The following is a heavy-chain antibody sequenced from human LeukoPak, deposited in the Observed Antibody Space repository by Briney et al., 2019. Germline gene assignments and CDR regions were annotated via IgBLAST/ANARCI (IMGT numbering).Heavy chain of an antibody. CDR1: GFTFSNSA. CDR3: AKALRDYDSLDLDAFDI. D-gene: IGHD3-22*01. Sequence: PGGSLRLSCAASGFTFSNSAMSWVRQAPGKGLEWVSSITTSGSYTYYADSVEGRFTISRDNSRNTLHLQMNSLTAEDTAIYYCAKALRDYDSLDLDAFDIWGQGTMVTVSS. CDR2: ITTSGSYT. V-gene: IGHV3-23*01. J-gene: IGHJ3*02.